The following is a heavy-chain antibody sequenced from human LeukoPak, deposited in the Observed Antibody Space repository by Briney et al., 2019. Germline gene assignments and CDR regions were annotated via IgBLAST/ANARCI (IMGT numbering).Heavy chain of an antibody. CDR2: IYYSGTT. CDR1: GGSISSYY. V-gene: IGHV4-59*01. D-gene: IGHD6-13*01. Sequence: SETLSLTCTVSGGSISSYYWSWIRQPPGKGLEWIGYIYYSGTTNYNPSLKSRVTISVDTSKNQFSLKLSSVTAADTAVYYFAKGVYIAAAQYAYWGQGTLVTVSS. CDR3: AKGVYIAAAQYAY. J-gene: IGHJ4*02.